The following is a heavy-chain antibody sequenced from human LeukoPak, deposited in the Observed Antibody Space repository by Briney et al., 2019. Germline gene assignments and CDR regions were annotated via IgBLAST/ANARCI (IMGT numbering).Heavy chain of an antibody. CDR3: ARDLVVAAAPGAFDI. D-gene: IGHD2-15*01. CDR2: IKQDGSEK. J-gene: IGHJ3*02. V-gene: IGHV3-7*01. CDR1: GITFSSYW. Sequence: PGGSLRLSCAASGITFSSYWMTWVRQAPGKGLEWVANIKQDGSEKYYVDSVKGRFTISRDNAKNSLYLQMDSLRAEDTALYYCARDLVVAAAPGAFDIWGQGTMVTVSS.